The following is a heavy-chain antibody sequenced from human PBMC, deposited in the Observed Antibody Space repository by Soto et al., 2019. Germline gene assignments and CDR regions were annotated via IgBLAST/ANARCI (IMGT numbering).Heavy chain of an antibody. J-gene: IGHJ5*02. V-gene: IGHV2-26*01. Sequence: QVTLKESGPVLVTPTETLTLTCTVSGLSLSSGRLGVSWIRQPPGKALEWLAHIFSNDDKSYSTSLRSRLTIAKDTSRGQVVLTMTNMDPMDSATYYCALIKDCSRTDCYLASFDPWGQGTLVTVSS. D-gene: IGHD2-2*01. CDR1: GLSLSSGRLG. CDR3: ALIKDCSRTDCYLASFDP. CDR2: IFSNDDK.